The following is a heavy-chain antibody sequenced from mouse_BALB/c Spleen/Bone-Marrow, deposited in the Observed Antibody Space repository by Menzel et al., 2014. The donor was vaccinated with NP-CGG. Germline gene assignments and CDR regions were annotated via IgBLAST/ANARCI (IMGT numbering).Heavy chain of an antibody. CDR2: TWGGGST. J-gene: IGHJ4*01. Sequence: VNLVESGPGLVAPSQSLSITCTVSGFSLSRYSVHWVRQPPGKGLEWLGMTWGGGSTDYNSALKSRLSISKDNSKSQVFLKMNSLQTDDTAMYYCARYDVYAMDYWGQGTSVTVSS. CDR3: ARYDVYAMDY. D-gene: IGHD2-14*01. V-gene: IGHV2-6-4*01. CDR1: GFSLSRYS.